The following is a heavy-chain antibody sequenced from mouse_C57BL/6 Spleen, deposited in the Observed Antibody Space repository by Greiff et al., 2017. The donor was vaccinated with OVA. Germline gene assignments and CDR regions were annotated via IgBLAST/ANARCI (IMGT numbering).Heavy chain of an antibody. J-gene: IGHJ3*01. CDR2: INPYNGGT. V-gene: IGHV1-19*01. Sequence: VQLQQSGPVLVKPGASVKMSCKASGYTFTDYYMNWVKQSHGKSLEWIGVINPYNGGTSYNQKFKGKATLTVDKSSSTAYMELNSLTSEDSAVYYCARNGNGAWFAYWGQGTLVTVSA. CDR3: ARNGNGAWFAY. CDR1: GYTFTDYY. D-gene: IGHD1-1*01.